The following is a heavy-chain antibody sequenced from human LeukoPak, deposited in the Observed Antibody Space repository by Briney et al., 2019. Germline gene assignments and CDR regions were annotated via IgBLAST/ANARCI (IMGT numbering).Heavy chain of an antibody. CDR1: GYTFTSYY. D-gene: IGHD4-17*01. Sequence: ASVKVSCKASGYTFTSYYMHWVRQAPGQGLEWMGLVNPSGGSTSYAQKFQGRVTMTRDMSTSTVYMELSSLRSEDTAVYYCARDRRPYGDYVSYWFDPWGQGTLVTVSS. CDR3: ARDRRPYGDYVSYWFDP. CDR2: VNPSGGST. J-gene: IGHJ5*02. V-gene: IGHV1-46*01.